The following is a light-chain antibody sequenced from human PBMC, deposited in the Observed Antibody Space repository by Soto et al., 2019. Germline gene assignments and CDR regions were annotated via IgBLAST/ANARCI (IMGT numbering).Light chain of an antibody. J-gene: IGKJ4*01. CDR1: RSISISY. CDR3: LQYGSSPLT. CDR2: GAS. V-gene: IGKV3-20*01. Sequence: EIVLTQSPGTLSLSPGERATLSCRVSRSISISYLAWYQQKPGQAPRLLIYGASSRATGIPDRFSGSGSGTDFTLTISRLEPEDFAVYYCLQYGSSPLTFGGGTKVEIK.